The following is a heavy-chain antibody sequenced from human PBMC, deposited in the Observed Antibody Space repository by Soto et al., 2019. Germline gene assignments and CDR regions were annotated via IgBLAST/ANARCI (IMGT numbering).Heavy chain of an antibody. D-gene: IGHD3-22*01. V-gene: IGHV3-7*01. Sequence: PGGSLRLSCAASGFTFSSYWMSWVRQAPGKGLEWVANIKQDGSEKYYVDSVKGRFTISRDNAKNSLYLQMNSLRAEDTAVYYCARAKAYYYDSSGSSYYFDYWGQGTLVTVSS. CDR1: GFTFSSYW. CDR2: IKQDGSEK. CDR3: ARAKAYYYDSSGSSYYFDY. J-gene: IGHJ4*02.